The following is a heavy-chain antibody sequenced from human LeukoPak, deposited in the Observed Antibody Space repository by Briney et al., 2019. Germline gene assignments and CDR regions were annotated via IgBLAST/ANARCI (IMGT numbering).Heavy chain of an antibody. CDR3: VRDDPIAVAGTGVFDY. Sequence: GGSLRLSCAASGFTFSSYWMHWVRQAPGKGLEWVSYISRSSSTIYYADSVKGRFTISRDNAKNSLYLQMNSLRDEDTAVYYCVRDDPIAVAGTGVFDYWGQGTLVTVSS. J-gene: IGHJ4*02. CDR1: GFTFSSYW. V-gene: IGHV3-48*02. D-gene: IGHD6-19*01. CDR2: ISRSSSTI.